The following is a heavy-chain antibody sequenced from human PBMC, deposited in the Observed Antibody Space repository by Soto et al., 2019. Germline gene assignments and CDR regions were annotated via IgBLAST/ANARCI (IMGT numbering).Heavy chain of an antibody. CDR3: AREYLNGYSSGWFFDP. CDR2: INPNSGGT. D-gene: IGHD6-19*01. Sequence: ASVKVSCKASGYTFTGYYMHLVRQAPGQGLEWMGWINPNSGGTNYAQKFQGWVTMTRDTSISTAYMELSRLRSDDTAVYYCAREYLNGYSSGWFFDPWGQGTLVTVSS. J-gene: IGHJ5*02. V-gene: IGHV1-2*04. CDR1: GYTFTGYY.